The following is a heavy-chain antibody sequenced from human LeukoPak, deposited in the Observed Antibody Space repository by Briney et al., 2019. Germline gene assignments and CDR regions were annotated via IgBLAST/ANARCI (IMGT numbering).Heavy chain of an antibody. D-gene: IGHD3-22*01. Sequence: SETLSLTCTVSGGSISSYYWSWIRQPPGKGLEWIGYIYYSGSTNYNPSLKSRVTISVDTSKNQFSLKLSSVTAADTAVHYCARDEGSGYMYYYYYMDVWGKGTTVTVSS. CDR1: GGSISSYY. J-gene: IGHJ6*03. V-gene: IGHV4-59*01. CDR2: IYYSGST. CDR3: ARDEGSGYMYYYYYMDV.